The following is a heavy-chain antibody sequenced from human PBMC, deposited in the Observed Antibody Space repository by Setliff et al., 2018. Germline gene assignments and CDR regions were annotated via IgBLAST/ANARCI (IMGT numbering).Heavy chain of an antibody. Sequence: ASVKVSCKTSGYTFRSYGVSWVRQAPGQGIEWMGLISAYSGDTIYAQNYQGRVTMPTDTATSTAYMELRRLRSDDTAVYYCAKDRVEVGVAAPPARLDPWGQGTLVTVSS. J-gene: IGHJ5*02. V-gene: IGHV1-18*01. CDR2: ISAYSGDT. CDR3: AKDRVEVGVAAPPARLDP. D-gene: IGHD2-15*01. CDR1: GYTFRSYG.